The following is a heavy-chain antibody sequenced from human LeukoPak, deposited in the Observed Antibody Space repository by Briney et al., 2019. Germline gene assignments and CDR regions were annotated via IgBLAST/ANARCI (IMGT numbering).Heavy chain of an antibody. D-gene: IGHD5-12*01. J-gene: IGHJ4*02. CDR3: ARVPRATAGAGGAYY. CDR1: GYTFTSYG. V-gene: IGHV1-18*01. CDR2: ISAYNGNT. Sequence: ASVKVSCKASGYTFTSYGISWVRRAPGQGLEWMGWISAYNGNTNYAQKLQGRVTMTTDTSTSTAYMELRSLRSDGTAVYYCARVPRATAGAGGAYYWGQGTLVTVSS.